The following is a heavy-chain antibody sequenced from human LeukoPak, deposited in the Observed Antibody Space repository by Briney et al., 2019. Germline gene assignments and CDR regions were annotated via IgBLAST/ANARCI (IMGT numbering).Heavy chain of an antibody. CDR2: ISWDGGST. V-gene: IGHV3-43*01. CDR1: GFTFDDYT. CDR3: AKDISDILTGDSFDY. Sequence: GGSLRLSCAASGFTFDDYTMHWVRQAPGKGLEWVSLISWDGGSTYYADSVKGRFTISRDNSKNSLYLQMNSLRTEDTALYYCAKDISDILTGDSFDYWGRGTLVTVSS. J-gene: IGHJ4*02. D-gene: IGHD3-9*01.